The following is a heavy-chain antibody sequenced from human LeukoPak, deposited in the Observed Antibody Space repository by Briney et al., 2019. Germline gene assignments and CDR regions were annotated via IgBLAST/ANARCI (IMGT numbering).Heavy chain of an antibody. Sequence: ASVKVSCKASGGTFSSYAISWVRQAPGQGLEWMGRIIPIFGTANYAQKFQARVTITTDESTSTAYMELSSLRSEDTAVYYCARDHYDSSGYQYWGQGTLVTVSS. J-gene: IGHJ4*02. CDR3: ARDHYDSSGYQY. D-gene: IGHD3-22*01. V-gene: IGHV1-69*05. CDR2: IIPIFGTA. CDR1: GGTFSSYA.